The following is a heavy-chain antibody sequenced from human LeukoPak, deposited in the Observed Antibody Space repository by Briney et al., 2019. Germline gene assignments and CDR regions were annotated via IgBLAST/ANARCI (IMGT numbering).Heavy chain of an antibody. CDR2: INPNSGGT. CDR3: ARDRNRWGLFDY. Sequence: ASVKVSCKASGYTFTGYYMHWVRQAPGQGLEWMGRINPNSGGTNYAQKFQGRVTMTRDTSISTAYMELSRLRSDDTAVYYCARDRNRWGLFDYWGQGTLVTVPS. D-gene: IGHD1-14*01. CDR1: GYTFTGYY. J-gene: IGHJ4*02. V-gene: IGHV1-2*06.